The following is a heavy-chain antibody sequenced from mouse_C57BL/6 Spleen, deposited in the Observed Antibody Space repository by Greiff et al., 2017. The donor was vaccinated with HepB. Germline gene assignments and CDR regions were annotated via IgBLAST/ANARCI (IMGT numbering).Heavy chain of an antibody. CDR2: IYPGDGDT. CDR1: GYAFSSSW. J-gene: IGHJ3*01. V-gene: IGHV1-82*01. D-gene: IGHD1-1*01. Sequence: QLQQSGPELVKPGASVKISCKASGYAFSSSWMNWVKQRPGKGLEWIGRIYPGDGDTNYNGKFKGKATLTADKSSSTAYMQLSSLTSEDSAVYFCAVPSYGSSYWFAYWGQGTLVTVSA. CDR3: AVPSYGSSYWFAY.